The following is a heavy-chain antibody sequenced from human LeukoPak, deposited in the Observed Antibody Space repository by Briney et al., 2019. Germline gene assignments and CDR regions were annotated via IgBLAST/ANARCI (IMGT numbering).Heavy chain of an antibody. CDR1: GASLSSSSNY. CDR3: ARNTGSYIDY. D-gene: IGHD1-26*01. V-gene: IGHV4-39*01. J-gene: IGHJ4*02. CDR2: IYYSGST. Sequence: SETLSLTCSVSGASLSSSSNYWGWIRQPPGKGLEWIWSIYYSGSTSYNPSFKSRVTISAGTSNRQFSLELSSVTAADTAVYYCARNTGSYIDYWGQGTLVTVSS.